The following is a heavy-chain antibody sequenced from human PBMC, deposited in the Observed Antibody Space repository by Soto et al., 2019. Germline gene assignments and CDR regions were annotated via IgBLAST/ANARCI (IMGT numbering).Heavy chain of an antibody. CDR3: ARLLGSGNYLGIFDAFDI. J-gene: IGHJ3*02. CDR2: ISYSGST. D-gene: IGHD1-26*01. Sequence: QAQLQESGPGLVQPSQTLSLACTVSGGSITTVGNYWSWIRQFPGKGLEWIGHISYSGSTNSNPSLRSRLSMSVDTSKNQFSLELSSVTAADTAVYYCARLLGSGNYLGIFDAFDIWGQGTVVTVSS. V-gene: IGHV4-31*03. CDR1: GGSITTVGNY.